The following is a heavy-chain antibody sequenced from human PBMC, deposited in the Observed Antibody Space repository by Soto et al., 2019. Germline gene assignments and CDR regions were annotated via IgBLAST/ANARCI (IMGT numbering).Heavy chain of an antibody. CDR2: ISAYNGNT. CDR1: GYTFTSYG. D-gene: IGHD3-3*02. CDR3: ARDSAPFLEWLLNPTGGMDV. Sequence: ASVKVSCKASGYTFTSYGISWVRQAPGQGLERMGWISAYNGNTNYAQKLQGRVTMTTDTSTSTAYMELRSLRSDDTAVYYCARDSAPFLEWLLNPTGGMDVWGQGTTVTVSS. J-gene: IGHJ6*02. V-gene: IGHV1-18*01.